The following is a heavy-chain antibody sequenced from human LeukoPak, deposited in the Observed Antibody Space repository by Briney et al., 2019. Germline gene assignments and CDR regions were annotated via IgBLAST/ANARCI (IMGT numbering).Heavy chain of an antibody. CDR3: ATQWELRH. CDR2: INCDNGDT. V-gene: IGHV1-18*01. CDR1: GYTFSDYG. Sequence: ASVKVSCKADGYTFSDYGISWVRPAPGQGLAWMGWINCDNGDTHYAQEVQGRVTMTADKSTRTAYIELRGLRFDDTAIYYCATQWELRHWGQGTLVTVSS. J-gene: IGHJ4*02. D-gene: IGHD1-26*01.